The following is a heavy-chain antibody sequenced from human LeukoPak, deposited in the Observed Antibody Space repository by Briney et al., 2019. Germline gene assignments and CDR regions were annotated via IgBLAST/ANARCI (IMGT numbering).Heavy chain of an antibody. D-gene: IGHD5-24*01. Sequence: SEPLTLTCSVSGGFVSSCTDYWNWIPRPPGKGLEWIWYIYYNGSTSYNPPLKSRLTISVDTFKNQFALKVNSVTAADTAVYYCARMAPWESDYWGQGTLVTVSS. V-gene: IGHV4-61*01. CDR3: ARMAPWESDY. J-gene: IGHJ4*02. CDR1: GGFVSSCTDY. CDR2: IYYNGST.